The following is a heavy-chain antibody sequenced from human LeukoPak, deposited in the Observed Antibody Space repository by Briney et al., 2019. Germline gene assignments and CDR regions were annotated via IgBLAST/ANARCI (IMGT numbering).Heavy chain of an antibody. CDR3: ARVPPGGPGAFDI. Sequence: SVKVSCKASGGTFSSYAISWVRQAPGQGLEWMGGIIPIFGTANYEQKFQGRVTITADESTSTAYMELSSLRSEDTAVYYCARVPPGGPGAFDIWGQGTMVTVSS. CDR2: IIPIFGTA. J-gene: IGHJ3*02. CDR1: GGTFSSYA. V-gene: IGHV1-69*13. D-gene: IGHD1-1*01.